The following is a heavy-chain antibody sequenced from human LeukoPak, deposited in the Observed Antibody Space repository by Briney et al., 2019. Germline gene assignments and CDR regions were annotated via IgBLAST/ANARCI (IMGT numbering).Heavy chain of an antibody. J-gene: IGHJ4*02. Sequence: RPGGSLRLSCAASGFIFDDYAMHWVRQAPGKGLEWVSGIGWSGASIDYADSVKGRFTISRDNAKNSLYLQMNSLRDEDTALYYCAKDLRYSGSYLFDCWGQGTLVTVSS. CDR2: IGWSGASI. CDR3: AKDLRYSGSYLFDC. CDR1: GFIFDDYA. V-gene: IGHV3-9*01. D-gene: IGHD1-26*01.